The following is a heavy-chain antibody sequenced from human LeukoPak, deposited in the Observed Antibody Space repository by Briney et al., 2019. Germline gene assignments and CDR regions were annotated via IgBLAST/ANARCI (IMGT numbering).Heavy chain of an antibody. CDR1: GYTFTGYY. Sequence: ASVKVSSKASGYTFTGYYMHWVRQAPGQGLEWMGRINPNSGGTNYAQKFQGRVTMTRDTSISTAYMELSRLRSDDTAVYYCARATRSRRWELPAYFDYWGQGTLVTVSS. CDR3: ARATRSRRWELPAYFDY. V-gene: IGHV1-2*06. CDR2: INPNSGGT. D-gene: IGHD1-26*01. J-gene: IGHJ4*02.